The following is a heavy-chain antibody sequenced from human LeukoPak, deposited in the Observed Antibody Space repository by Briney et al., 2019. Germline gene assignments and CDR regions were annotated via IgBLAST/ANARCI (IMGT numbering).Heavy chain of an antibody. CDR1: GGSFGGYY. D-gene: IGHD6-6*01. J-gene: IGHJ6*03. Sequence: PSETLSLTCAVYGGSFGGYYWSWIRQPPGKGLEWIGEINHSGSTNYNPSLKSRVTISVDTSKNQFSLKLSSVTAADTAVYYCARGCRRQLVYYYYYMDVWGKGTTVTVSS. V-gene: IGHV4-34*01. CDR2: INHSGST. CDR3: ARGCRRQLVYYYYYMDV.